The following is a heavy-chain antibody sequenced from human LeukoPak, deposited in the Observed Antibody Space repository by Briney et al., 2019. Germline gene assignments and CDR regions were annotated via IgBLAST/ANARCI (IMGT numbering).Heavy chain of an antibody. CDR2: ISSSSSTI. V-gene: IGHV3-48*04. J-gene: IGHJ4*02. D-gene: IGHD3-22*01. CDR1: GFIFSNAW. Sequence: GGSLRLSCAASGFIFSNAWMSWVRQAPGKGLEWVSYISSSSSTIYYADSVKGRFTISRDNAKNSLYLQMNSLRAEDTAVYYCARDFYDSSGYFSNWGQGTLVTVSS. CDR3: ARDFYDSSGYFSN.